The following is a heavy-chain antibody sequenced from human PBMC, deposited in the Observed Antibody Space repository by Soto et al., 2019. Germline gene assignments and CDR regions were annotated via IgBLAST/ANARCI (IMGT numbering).Heavy chain of an antibody. CDR1: GLTFSSYA. D-gene: IGHD2-2*01. Sequence: PGGSLRLSCAASGLTFSSYAMSWVRQAPGKGLERVSAISGSGGSTYYADSVKGRFTISRDNSKNTLYLQMNSLRAEDTAVYYCARVAHGTIPAATDYWGQGTLVTVSS. CDR3: ARVAHGTIPAATDY. CDR2: ISGSGGST. J-gene: IGHJ4*02. V-gene: IGHV3-23*01.